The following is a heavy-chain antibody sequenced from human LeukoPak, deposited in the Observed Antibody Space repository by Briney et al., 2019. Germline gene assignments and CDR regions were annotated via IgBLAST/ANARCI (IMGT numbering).Heavy chain of an antibody. CDR2: INEDGSVQ. V-gene: IGHV3-7*01. CDR3: VGQLLRAV. J-gene: IGHJ6*04. CDR1: GFPFSGYY. D-gene: IGHD2-15*01. Sequence: GGSLRLSCAASGFPFSGYYISWVRQAPGKGLEWVANINEDGSVQDYVDAVKGRFTISRDNAKNTLYLQMNSLRVDDTAVYYCVGQLLRAVWGKGTTVTVSS.